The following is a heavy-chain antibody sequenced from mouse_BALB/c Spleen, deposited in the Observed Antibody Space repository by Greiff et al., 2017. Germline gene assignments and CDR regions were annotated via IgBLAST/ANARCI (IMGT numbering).Heavy chain of an antibody. CDR3: AGGDDGPFDY. J-gene: IGHJ2*01. V-gene: IGHV1-87*01. Sequence: QVQLQQSGAELARPGASVKLSCKASGYTFTSYWMQWVKQRPGQGLEWIGAIYPGDGDTRYTQKFKGKATLTADKSSSTAYMQLSSLASEDSAVYYCAGGDDGPFDYWGQGTTLTVSS. CDR2: IYPGDGDT. D-gene: IGHD2-3*01. CDR1: GYTFTSYW.